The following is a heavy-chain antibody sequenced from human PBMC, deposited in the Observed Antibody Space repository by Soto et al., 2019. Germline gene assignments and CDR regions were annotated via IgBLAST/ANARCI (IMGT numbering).Heavy chain of an antibody. CDR3: ARGRITDLGTFDY. D-gene: IGHD1-20*01. J-gene: IGHJ4*02. CDR1: GYTFINYD. V-gene: IGHV1-18*01. CDR2: SSPYNGNT. Sequence: ASVKVSCKASGYTFINYDISWLRQAPVQGLEWMGWSSPYNGNTNYAHTFQGRVTMTADTSASSGDMELRRLRSDDTAVYFCARGRITDLGTFDYWGQGTLVTVSS.